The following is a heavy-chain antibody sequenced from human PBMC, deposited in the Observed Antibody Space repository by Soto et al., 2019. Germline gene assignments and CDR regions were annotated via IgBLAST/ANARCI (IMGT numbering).Heavy chain of an antibody. Sequence: GGSLRLSCAASGFTFSSYAMSWVRQAPGKGLEWVSAISGSGGSTYYADSVKGRFTISRDNSKNTLYLQMNSLRAEDTAVYYCAKDLYYDFWSGSRRDFDYWGQGTLVTVSS. CDR1: GFTFSSYA. V-gene: IGHV3-23*01. J-gene: IGHJ4*02. D-gene: IGHD3-3*01. CDR3: AKDLYYDFWSGSRRDFDY. CDR2: ISGSGGST.